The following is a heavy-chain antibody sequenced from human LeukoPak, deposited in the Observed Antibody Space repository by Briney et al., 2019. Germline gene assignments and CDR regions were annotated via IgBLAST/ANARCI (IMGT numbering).Heavy chain of an antibody. CDR2: IYSGGST. Sequence: PGGSLRLSCAACGFTVSSNYMSWVRQAPGKGLEWVSVIYSGGSTYYADSVKGRFTISRDNAKNSLYLQMNSLRAEDTAVYYCARDIIVGATDYWGQGTLVTVSS. D-gene: IGHD1-26*01. CDR1: GFTVSSNY. J-gene: IGHJ4*02. V-gene: IGHV3-53*01. CDR3: ARDIIVGATDY.